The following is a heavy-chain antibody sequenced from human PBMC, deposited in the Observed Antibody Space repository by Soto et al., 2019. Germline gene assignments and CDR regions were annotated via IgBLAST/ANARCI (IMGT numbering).Heavy chain of an antibody. CDR2: INAGNGNT. V-gene: IGHV1-3*01. D-gene: IGHD3-22*01. Sequence: GASVKVSCKASGYTFTSYAMHWVRQAPGQRLEWMGWINAGNGNTKYSQKFQGRVTITRDTSASTAYMELSSLRSEDTAVYYCARAGYYDSSGYYSFDYWGQGTLVTVSS. J-gene: IGHJ4*02. CDR3: ARAGYYDSSGYYSFDY. CDR1: GYTFTSYA.